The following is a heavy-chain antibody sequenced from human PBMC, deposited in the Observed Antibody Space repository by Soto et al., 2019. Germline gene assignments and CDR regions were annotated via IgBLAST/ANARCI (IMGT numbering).Heavy chain of an antibody. V-gene: IGHV3-48*02. Sequence: GGSLRLSCAASGFTFSSYSMNWVRQAPGKGLEWVSYISSSSTIYYADSVKGRFTISRDNAKNSLYLQMNSLRDEDTAVYYCARDRNSGRYYYYYMDVWGKGTTVTVSS. D-gene: IGHD1-7*01. CDR1: GFTFSSYS. CDR3: ARDRNSGRYYYYYMDV. CDR2: ISSSSTI. J-gene: IGHJ6*03.